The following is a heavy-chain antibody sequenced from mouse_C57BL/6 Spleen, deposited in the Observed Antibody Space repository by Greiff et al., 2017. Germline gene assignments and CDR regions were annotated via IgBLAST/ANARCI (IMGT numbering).Heavy chain of an antibody. Sequence: VQLQESGEGLVKPGGSLKLSCAASGFTFRSYAMSWVRPTPEKRLGWVAYISSGGDYIYYADTVKGRFPISRDNARNTLYLQMSSLKSEDTAMYYCTRGGSGYVYAMDYWGQGTSVTVSS. CDR3: TRGGSGYVYAMDY. CDR2: ISSGGDYI. D-gene: IGHD3-2*02. CDR1: GFTFRSYA. J-gene: IGHJ4*01. V-gene: IGHV5-9-1*02.